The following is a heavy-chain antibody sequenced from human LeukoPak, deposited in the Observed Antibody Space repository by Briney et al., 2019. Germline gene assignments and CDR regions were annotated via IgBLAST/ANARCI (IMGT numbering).Heavy chain of an antibody. V-gene: IGHV3-23*01. CDR2: INSNGDEI. CDR3: ANWIGSSSRDY. CDR1: GFTFSTYA. J-gene: IGHJ4*02. Sequence: PGGSLRLSCAASGFTFSTYAMTWVRQAPGKGLEWVSGINSNGDEIYYADSVRGRCTISRDNSNNALYLQMDSLRAKDTAVYYCANWIGSSSRDYWGQGTLVTVSS. D-gene: IGHD6-6*01.